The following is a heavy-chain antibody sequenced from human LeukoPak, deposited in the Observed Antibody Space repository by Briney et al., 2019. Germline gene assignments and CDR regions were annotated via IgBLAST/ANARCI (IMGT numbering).Heavy chain of an antibody. CDR2: INPDGNKK. D-gene: IGHD3-3*01. J-gene: IGHJ4*02. CDR1: GLTFSSSW. Sequence: GGSLRLSCAVSGLTFSSSWMDWVRQAPGKGLEWVASINPDGNKKYSADSVKGRFTISRDNAENSLYLQMNSLRAEDTAVYYCARAPAWSGYSLDYWGQGTLVTVSS. CDR3: ARAPAWSGYSLDY. V-gene: IGHV3-7*01.